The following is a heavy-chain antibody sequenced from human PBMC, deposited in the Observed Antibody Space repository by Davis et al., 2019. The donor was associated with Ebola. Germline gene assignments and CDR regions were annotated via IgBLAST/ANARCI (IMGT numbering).Heavy chain of an antibody. CDR3: ATRATDYYGAGSRYPGRVETDY. CDR1: GGSISSHH. CDR2: LFYSGST. D-gene: IGHD3-10*01. J-gene: IGHJ4*02. V-gene: IGHV4-59*04. Sequence: MPSETLSLTCSVSGGSISSHHYSWIRQSPGRGLEWIGYLFYSGSTNYNPSLRSRVTMSVDTSNNQLSLRLTAVTAADTAVYYCATRATDYYGAGSRYPGRVETDYWGRGTLVTVSS.